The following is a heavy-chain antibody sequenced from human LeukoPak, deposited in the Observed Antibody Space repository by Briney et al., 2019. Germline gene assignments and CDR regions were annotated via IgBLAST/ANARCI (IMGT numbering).Heavy chain of an antibody. CDR2: INSDGSST. CDR3: ARDIRTDYFDY. V-gene: IGHV3-74*01. Sequence: GGPLRLSCAASGFTFSSYWMHWVRQAPGKGLVWVSRINSDGSSTSYADSVKGRFTISRDNAKNTLYLQMNSLRAEDTAVYYCARDIRTDYFDYWGQGTLVTVSS. J-gene: IGHJ4*02. D-gene: IGHD3-10*01. CDR1: GFTFSSYW.